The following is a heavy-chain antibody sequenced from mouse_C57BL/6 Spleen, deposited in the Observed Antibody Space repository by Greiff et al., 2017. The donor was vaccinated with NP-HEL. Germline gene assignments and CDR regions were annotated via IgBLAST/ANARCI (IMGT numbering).Heavy chain of an antibody. CDR3: TGITTVDFAY. Sequence: EVKVEESGGGLVQPGGSMKLSCVASGFTFSNYWMNWVRQSPEKGLEWVAQIRLKSDNYATHYAESVKGRFTISRDDSKSSVYLQMNNLRAEDTGIDYCTGITTVDFAYWGQGTLVTVSA. CDR1: GFTFSNYW. D-gene: IGHD1-1*01. CDR2: IRLKSDNYAT. J-gene: IGHJ3*01. V-gene: IGHV6-3*01.